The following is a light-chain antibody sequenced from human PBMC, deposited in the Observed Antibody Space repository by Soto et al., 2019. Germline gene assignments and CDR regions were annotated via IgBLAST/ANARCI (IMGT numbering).Light chain of an antibody. J-gene: IGLJ3*02. V-gene: IGLV2-8*01. CDR1: GSDIGAYNF. CDR3: YSYAWRNIWV. CDR2: GVT. Sequence: QSALGQPPSASGTTAQSVTISCTGSGSDIGAYNFVSCYYKHPGKAPKLMMFGVTERPSGVPDRFSGSKSGNTASPTVSGLQADDEAVYYCYSYAWRNIWVFGGGTQLTVL.